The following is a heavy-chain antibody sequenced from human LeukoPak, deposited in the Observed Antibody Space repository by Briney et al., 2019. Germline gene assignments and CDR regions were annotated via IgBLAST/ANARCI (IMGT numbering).Heavy chain of an antibody. V-gene: IGHV4-59*08. J-gene: IGHJ5*02. D-gene: IGHD1-7*01. Sequence: PSETLSLTRTVSGGSISSYYWSWIRQPPGKGLEWIGYIYYTGSTNYNPSLKSRVTISVDTSKNQFSLKLTSVTAADTAVYYCARRLPEELSGDWFDPWGQGTLVTVSS. CDR3: ARRLPEELSGDWFDP. CDR1: GGSISSYY. CDR2: IYYTGST.